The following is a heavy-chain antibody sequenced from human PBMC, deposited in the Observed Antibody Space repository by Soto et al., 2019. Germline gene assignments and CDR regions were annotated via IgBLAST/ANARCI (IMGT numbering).Heavy chain of an antibody. Sequence: QVQLVQSGTEVKKPGASVKVSCKASGYTFTDSHIHWVRQASGQGLEWLGWINPKTGDTNYPQKFQCRITMTRDTSMSTAYMELTNLTSDDTAVYYCERDPPRYFTSSPEGAGLWGQGTLVTVSS. D-gene: IGHD2-21*01. V-gene: IGHV1-2*02. CDR2: INPKTGDT. J-gene: IGHJ4*02. CDR3: ERDPPRYFTSSPEGAGL. CDR1: GYTFTDSH.